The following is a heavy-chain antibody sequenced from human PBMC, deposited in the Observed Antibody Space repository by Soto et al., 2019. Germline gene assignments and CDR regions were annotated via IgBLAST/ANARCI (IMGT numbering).Heavy chain of an antibody. CDR2: IDPSDTYT. J-gene: IGHJ5*02. Sequence: GESLKISCKGSGYSFTSYWSSWVRQMPGKGLEWMGRIDPSDTYTNYSPSFQGHVTISGDKSISTAYLQGSSLKASDNAMYYCARRIAVAGTPFDPWGQGTQVTVSS. D-gene: IGHD6-19*01. CDR3: ARRIAVAGTPFDP. CDR1: GYSFTSYW. V-gene: IGHV5-10-1*01.